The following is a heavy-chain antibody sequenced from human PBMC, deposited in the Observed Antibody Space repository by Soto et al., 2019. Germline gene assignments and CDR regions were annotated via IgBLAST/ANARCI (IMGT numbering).Heavy chain of an antibody. CDR1: GYTFTSYG. D-gene: IGHD6-19*01. V-gene: IGHV1-18*01. CDR2: ISAYNGNT. Sequence: QVQLVQSGAEVKKPGASVKVSCKASGYTFTSYGISWVRQAPGQGLEWMGWISAYNGNTNYAQKLQGRVTMNTETSKSTAYMELRSLRADDAAVYYCARESKGYSSGWYVDYFDYWGQGTLVTVSS. J-gene: IGHJ4*02. CDR3: ARESKGYSSGWYVDYFDY.